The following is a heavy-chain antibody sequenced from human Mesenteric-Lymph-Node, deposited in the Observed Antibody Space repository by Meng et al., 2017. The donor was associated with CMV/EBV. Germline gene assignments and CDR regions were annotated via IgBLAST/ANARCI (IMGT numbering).Heavy chain of an antibody. Sequence: SGGSISNSDYYWGWLRQPPGKGLEWIGNIYYSGSTYYNPSLKSRVTISVDTSKNQFSLKLSSVTAADTGVYYCAKHSGYAPYWYFDLWGRGTLVTVSS. D-gene: IGHD3-22*01. V-gene: IGHV4-39*01. CDR1: GGSISNSDYY. CDR3: AKHSGYAPYWYFDL. J-gene: IGHJ2*01. CDR2: IYYSGST.